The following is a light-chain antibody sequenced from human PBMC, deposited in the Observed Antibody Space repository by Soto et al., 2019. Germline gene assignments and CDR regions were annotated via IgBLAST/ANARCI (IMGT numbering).Light chain of an antibody. V-gene: IGLV1-47*01. CDR2: RNN. Sequence: QAVVTQPPSASGTPGQRVTISCSGSSSNIGSNYVYWYQQLPGTAPKLLIYRNNQRPSGVPDRFSGSKSGTSASLAISGLRSEDEADYYCGSYAGGNTFVFGTGTKLTVL. J-gene: IGLJ1*01. CDR1: SSNIGSNY. CDR3: GSYAGGNTFV.